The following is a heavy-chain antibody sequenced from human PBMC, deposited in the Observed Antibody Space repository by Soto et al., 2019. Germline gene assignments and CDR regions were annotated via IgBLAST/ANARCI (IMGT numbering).Heavy chain of an antibody. V-gene: IGHV4-34*01. CDR2: INHSGST. J-gene: IGHJ4*02. D-gene: IGHD2-2*01. Sequence: QVQLQQWGAGLLKPSETLSLTCVVSGGSFSGYYWNWIRQPPGKGLEWIGEINHSGSTNYNPSLKSRVTISVDTSKNQLSLRLSSVTAADTAMYYCAVRYCSSTSCSTLDSWGQGTLVTVSS. CDR3: AVRYCSSTSCSTLDS. CDR1: GGSFSGYY.